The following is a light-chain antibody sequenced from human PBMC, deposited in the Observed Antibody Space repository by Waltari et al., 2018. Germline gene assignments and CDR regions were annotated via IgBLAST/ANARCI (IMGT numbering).Light chain of an antibody. Sequence: DIQMTQSPSSLSASVGDRVTITCRASQSISSYLNWYQQKPGKAPKLLNYAASSLQSGVPSRFSGSGSGTDFTLTISSLQPEDFATYYCQQSYSTPVFTFGPGTKVDIK. CDR3: QQSYSTPVFT. V-gene: IGKV1-39*01. CDR2: AAS. J-gene: IGKJ3*01. CDR1: QSISSY.